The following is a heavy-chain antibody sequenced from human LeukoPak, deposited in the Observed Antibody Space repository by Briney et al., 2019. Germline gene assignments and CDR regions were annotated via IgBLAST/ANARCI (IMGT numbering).Heavy chain of an antibody. V-gene: IGHV3-30*04. CDR3: ARDEYAY. J-gene: IGHJ4*02. CDR2: MSYDGSNK. CDR1: GFTFSSYA. Sequence: GRSLRLSCAASGFTFSSYAMRWVRQAPGKGLEWVAVMSYDGSNKYYADSVKGRFTISRDNSKNTLYLQMNSLRAEDTAVYYCARDEYAYWGQGTLVTVSS. D-gene: IGHD2-8*01.